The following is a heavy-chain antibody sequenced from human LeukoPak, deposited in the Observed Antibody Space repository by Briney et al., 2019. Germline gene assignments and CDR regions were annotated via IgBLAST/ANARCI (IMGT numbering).Heavy chain of an antibody. V-gene: IGHV4-38-2*02. CDR1: GYSISSGYH. CDR2: VYRSGTT. D-gene: IGHD7-27*01. J-gene: IGHJ4*02. Sequence: PSETLSLTCVVSGYSISSGYHWSWIRQPPGKGLEWIGSVYRSGTTYYDPSLKSRVTISVDTSNNQISLRVRSVTAADTAMYYCARENWVFDYWGQGILVTVSS. CDR3: ARENWVFDY.